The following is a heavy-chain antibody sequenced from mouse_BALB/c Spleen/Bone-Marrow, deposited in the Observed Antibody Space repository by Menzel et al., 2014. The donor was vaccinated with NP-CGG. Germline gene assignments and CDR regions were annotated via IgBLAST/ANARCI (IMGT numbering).Heavy chain of an antibody. Sequence: VQLQQSGAELVKPGASVKLSCTASGFNIKDTYMHWVKQRPEQGLEWIGRIDPANGNTKYDPKFQGKATITADTSSNTAYLQLSSLSSEDTAVYYCARWEYYAMDYWGQGTSVTVSS. CDR1: GFNIKDTY. CDR3: ARWEYYAMDY. J-gene: IGHJ4*01. CDR2: IDPANGNT. D-gene: IGHD4-1*01. V-gene: IGHV14-3*02.